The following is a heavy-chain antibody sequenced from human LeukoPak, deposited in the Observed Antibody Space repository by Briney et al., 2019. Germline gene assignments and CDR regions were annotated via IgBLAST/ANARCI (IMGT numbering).Heavy chain of an antibody. V-gene: IGHV3-23*01. D-gene: IGHD3-10*01. CDR3: AKDLTSGSGSYDY. CDR2: ISGDGGGYT. CDR1: GFTFTDYA. J-gene: IGHJ4*02. Sequence: GGSLRLSCTASGFTFTDYAMSWVRQAPGEGLEWVPAISGDGGGYTYYADSVKGRFTISRVNSKNTLYLEMNGLRAEDTAVYYCAKDLTSGSGSYDYWGQGTLVTVSS.